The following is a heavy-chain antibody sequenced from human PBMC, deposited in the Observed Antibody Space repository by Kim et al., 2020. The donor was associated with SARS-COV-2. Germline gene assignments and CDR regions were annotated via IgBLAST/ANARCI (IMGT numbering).Heavy chain of an antibody. J-gene: IGHJ4*02. D-gene: IGHD3-16*01. Sequence: YSAASVKGRFTISRDNAKNSLYLQMNSLRAEDTAVYYCARLGGYGDYNGYWGQGTLVTVSS. CDR3: ARLGGYGDYNGY. V-gene: IGHV3-11*04.